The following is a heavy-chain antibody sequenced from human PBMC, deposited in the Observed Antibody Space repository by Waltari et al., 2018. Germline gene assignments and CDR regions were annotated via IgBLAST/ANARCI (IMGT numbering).Heavy chain of an antibody. CDR2: IYYSGST. V-gene: IGHV4-34*01. D-gene: IGHD4-17*01. CDR3: ARGLMTTVELDY. Sequence: QVQLQQWGAGLLKPSETLSLTCAVYGGSFSGYYWSWIRQPPGKGLEWIGSIYYSGSTYYNPSLKSRVTISVDTSKNQFSLKLSSVTAADTAVYYCARGLMTTVELDYWGQGTLVTVSS. J-gene: IGHJ4*02. CDR1: GGSFSGYY.